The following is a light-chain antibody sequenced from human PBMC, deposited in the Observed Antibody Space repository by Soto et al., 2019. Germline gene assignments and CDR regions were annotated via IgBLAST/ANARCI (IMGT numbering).Light chain of an antibody. Sequence: IQMTQSPSTLSASVGDTVTITCRASQSISVSLAWYQQKPGKAPNLLIYDASTLQGGVPSRFSGSGSGTEFTLTISSLQPEDFATYYCQQHNSYPRTFGQGTKVDNK. CDR1: QSISVS. V-gene: IGKV1-5*01. CDR3: QQHNSYPRT. J-gene: IGKJ1*01. CDR2: DAS.